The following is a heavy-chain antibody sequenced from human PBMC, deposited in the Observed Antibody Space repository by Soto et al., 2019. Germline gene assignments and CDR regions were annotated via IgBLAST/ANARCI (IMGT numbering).Heavy chain of an antibody. V-gene: IGHV1-46*01. J-gene: IGHJ6*02. CDR1: GYTFTSYY. Sequence: ASVKVSCKASGYTFTSYYMHWVRQAPGQGREWMGIINPSGGSTSYAQKFQGRVTMTRDTSTSTVYMELSSLRSEDTAVYYCARDYGDYGQGQYYYYYYGMDVWGQGTTVNVSS. CDR2: INPSGGST. D-gene: IGHD4-17*01. CDR3: ARDYGDYGQGQYYYYYYGMDV.